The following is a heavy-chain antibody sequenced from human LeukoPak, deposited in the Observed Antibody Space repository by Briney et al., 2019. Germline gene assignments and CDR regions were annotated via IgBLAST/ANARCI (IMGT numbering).Heavy chain of an antibody. Sequence: GGSLRLSCAVPGVYWMSWVRQAPGKGLEWVANIDQDGSVIYYVDSVKGRFTISRDNAKNSPYLQMNSLRADDTGVYYCATSSGAPGNMWGQGTLVTVSS. CDR2: IDQDGSVI. J-gene: IGHJ4*02. CDR1: GVYW. CDR3: ATSSGAPGNM. V-gene: IGHV3-7*01. D-gene: IGHD2-8*02.